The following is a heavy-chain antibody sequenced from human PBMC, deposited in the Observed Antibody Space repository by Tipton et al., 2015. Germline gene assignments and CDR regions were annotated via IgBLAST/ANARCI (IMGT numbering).Heavy chain of an antibody. D-gene: IGHD2-21*01. Sequence: TLSLTCSVSSDSISKYYWSWIRQPPGQELEWIGYIQYSGSTNYNPSLKSRVTISADKSKIQFSLNLKSVTAADTAVYYCARRCGADCYWGYYFDHWGQGTLVNVSS. CDR3: ARRCGADCYWGYYFDH. J-gene: IGHJ4*02. CDR2: IQYSGST. V-gene: IGHV4-59*12. CDR1: SDSISKYY.